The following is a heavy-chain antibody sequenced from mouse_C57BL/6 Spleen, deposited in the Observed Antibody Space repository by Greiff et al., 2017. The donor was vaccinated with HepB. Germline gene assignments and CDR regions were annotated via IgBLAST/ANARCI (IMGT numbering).Heavy chain of an antibody. CDR3: TRSAITEDYYAMDY. CDR1: GYTFTDYE. D-gene: IGHD1-1*01. CDR2: IDPETGGT. Sequence: VQLQQSGAELVRPGASVTLSCKASGYTFTDYEMHWVKQTPVHGLEWIGAIDPETGGTAYNQKFKGKAILTADKSSSTAYMELRSLTSEDSAVYYCTRSAITEDYYAMDYWGQGTSVTVSS. V-gene: IGHV1-15*01. J-gene: IGHJ4*01.